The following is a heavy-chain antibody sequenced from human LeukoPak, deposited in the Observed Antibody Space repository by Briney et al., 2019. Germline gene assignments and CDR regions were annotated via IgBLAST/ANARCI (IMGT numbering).Heavy chain of an antibody. Sequence: GGSLRLSCAASGFTFSSYWMSWVRQAPGKGLEWVANIKQDGSENYFVDSVKGRFTISRDNAKNSLYLQMNSLRAEDTAVYYCARDRGEAYGEDYYYYGMDVWGQGTTVTVSS. V-gene: IGHV3-7*01. CDR3: ARDRGEAYGEDYYYYGMDV. D-gene: IGHD4-17*01. CDR2: IKQDGSEN. J-gene: IGHJ6*02. CDR1: GFTFSSYW.